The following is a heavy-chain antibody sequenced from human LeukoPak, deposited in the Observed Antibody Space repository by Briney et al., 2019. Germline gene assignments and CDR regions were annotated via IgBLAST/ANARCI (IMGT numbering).Heavy chain of an antibody. V-gene: IGHV3-64D*06. D-gene: IGHD2-21*02. J-gene: IGHJ4*02. CDR1: GFTFSSYA. CDR2: ISSNGGST. Sequence: PGWSLRLSCSASGFTFSSYAMHWVRQAPGKGLEYVSAISSNGGSTYYADSVKGRFTISRDNSKNTLYLQMSSLRADDTAVYYCVRRLPTTPHYYFDYWGQGTLVTVSS. CDR3: VRRLPTTPHYYFDY.